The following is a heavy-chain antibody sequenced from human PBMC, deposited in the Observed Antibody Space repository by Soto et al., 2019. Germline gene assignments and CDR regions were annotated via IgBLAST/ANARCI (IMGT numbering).Heavy chain of an antibody. Sequence: SETLSLTCAVQGGSFSGYYWSWIRQPPGKGLEWIGEINHSGSTNYNPSLKSRVTISVDPSKNPFSLKLSSVTAADTAVYYCASYDSSGYYFVNWFDPWGQGTXVTVSS. J-gene: IGHJ5*02. CDR3: ASYDSSGYYFVNWFDP. CDR2: INHSGST. V-gene: IGHV4-34*01. CDR1: GGSFSGYY. D-gene: IGHD3-22*01.